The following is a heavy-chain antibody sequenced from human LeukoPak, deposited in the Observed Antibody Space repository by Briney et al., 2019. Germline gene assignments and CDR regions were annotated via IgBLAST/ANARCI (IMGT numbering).Heavy chain of an antibody. D-gene: IGHD6-19*01. J-gene: IGHJ4*02. Sequence: SQTLSLTCTVSVGSISIYYCSWIRQPPGTGLECIGYIYYSGSTNYNPSLKSRTTIPVDTSKNQFSLKLSSVTAADTAVYCCATGYSSGWYAIDYWGQGTLVTVSS. CDR3: ATGYSSGWYAIDY. V-gene: IGHV4-59*01. CDR1: VGSISIYY. CDR2: IYYSGST.